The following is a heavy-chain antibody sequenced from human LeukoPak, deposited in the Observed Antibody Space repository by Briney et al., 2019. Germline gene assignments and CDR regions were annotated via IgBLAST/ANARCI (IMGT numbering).Heavy chain of an antibody. CDR1: GFTFNSYE. CDR3: AREKTACGGDCYDS. J-gene: IGHJ4*02. CDR2: ISSSGTPI. V-gene: IGHV3-48*03. Sequence: GGSLRLSCAASGFTFNSYEMNWVRQAPGKGLEWVSYISSSGTPIHYADSVKGRFTISRDNAKNSLFLQMNSLRAEDTAVYYCAREKTACGGDCYDSWGQGTLVTVSS. D-gene: IGHD2-21*01.